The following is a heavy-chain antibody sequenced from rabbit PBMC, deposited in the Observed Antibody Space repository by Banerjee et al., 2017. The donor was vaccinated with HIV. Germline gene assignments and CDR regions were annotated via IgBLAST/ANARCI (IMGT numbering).Heavy chain of an antibody. CDR1: GIDFSSYYR. J-gene: IGHJ4*01. V-gene: IGHV1S40*01. CDR3: ARDLYYTDGYAAYTYSPNL. CDR2: IDAGSSGST. Sequence: QSLEESGGGLVKPGGTLTLTCKASGIDFSSYYRMCWVRQAPGKGLEWIGYIDAGSSGSTAYASWAKGRFTSSKTSSTTLTLQMTSLTAADTATYFCARDLYYTDGYAAYTYSPNLWGQGTLVT. D-gene: IGHD6-1*01.